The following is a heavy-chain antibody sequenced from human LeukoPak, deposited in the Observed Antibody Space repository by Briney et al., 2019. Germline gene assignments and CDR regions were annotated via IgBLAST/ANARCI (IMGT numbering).Heavy chain of an antibody. Sequence: GGSLKLSCSASGCTFSSYAMHWVRQAPGKGLQYVSAINNNGGSTYYADSVKGRFTISRDNSKNTLYLQMSSLRSEDTAVYYCVKPNLPVAGTRYFDYWGQGTLVTVSS. V-gene: IGHV3-64D*06. J-gene: IGHJ4*02. CDR3: VKPNLPVAGTRYFDY. CDR2: INNNGGST. CDR1: GCTFSSYA. D-gene: IGHD6-19*01.